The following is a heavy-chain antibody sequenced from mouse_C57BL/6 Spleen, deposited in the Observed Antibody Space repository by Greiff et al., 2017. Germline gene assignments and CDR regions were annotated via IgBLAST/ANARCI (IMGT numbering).Heavy chain of an antibody. Sequence: VQLQQSGPELVKPGASVKISCKASGYVFSSSWMNWVKQRPGKGLEWIGRIYPGDGDTNYNGKFKGKATLTADKSSSTAYMQLSSLTSEDSAVYFCARGGFWYFDVWGTGTTVTVSS. CDR3: ARGGFWYFDV. CDR1: GYVFSSSW. CDR2: IYPGDGDT. V-gene: IGHV1-82*01. J-gene: IGHJ1*03.